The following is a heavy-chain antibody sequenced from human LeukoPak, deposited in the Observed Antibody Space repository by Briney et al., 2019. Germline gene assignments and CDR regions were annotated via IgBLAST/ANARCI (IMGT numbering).Heavy chain of an antibody. D-gene: IGHD3-22*01. J-gene: IGHJ3*02. CDR2: ISGSGGST. CDR1: GFTFSSYA. Sequence: GGSLRLSCAASGFTFSSYAMSWVRQAPGKGLEWVSAISGSGGSTYYADSVKGRLTISRDNYKNTLYLQMNSLRAEDTAVYYCAKDLGHYYDSSGYYGAFDIWGQGTMVTVSS. CDR3: AKDLGHYYDSSGYYGAFDI. V-gene: IGHV3-23*01.